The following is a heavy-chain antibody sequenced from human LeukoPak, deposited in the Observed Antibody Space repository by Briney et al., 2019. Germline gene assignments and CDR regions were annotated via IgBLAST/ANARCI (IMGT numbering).Heavy chain of an antibody. V-gene: IGHV4-59*01. CDR2: IYYSGST. J-gene: IGHJ3*02. Sequence: PSETLSLTCTVSGGSISSYYWSWIRQPPGKGLEWIGYIYYSGSTNYNPSLKSRVTISVDTSKNQFSLKLSSVTAADTAVYYCARHYIWGNYRDPFDIWGQGTMVTVSS. CDR3: ARHYIWGNYRDPFDI. CDR1: GGSISSYY. D-gene: IGHD3-16*02.